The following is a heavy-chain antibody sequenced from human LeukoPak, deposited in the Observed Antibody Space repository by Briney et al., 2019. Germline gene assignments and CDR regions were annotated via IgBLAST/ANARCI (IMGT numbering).Heavy chain of an antibody. CDR1: GGSISSYY. J-gene: IGHJ4*02. Sequence: SETLSLTCTVSGGSISSYYWSWIRQPPGKGLEWIGSIYYSGSTYYNPSLKSRVTISVDTSKNQFSLKLSSVTAADTAVYYCARTRYSYGYVDYWGQGTLVTVSS. D-gene: IGHD5-18*01. CDR3: ARTRYSYGYVDY. V-gene: IGHV4-59*12. CDR2: IYYSGST.